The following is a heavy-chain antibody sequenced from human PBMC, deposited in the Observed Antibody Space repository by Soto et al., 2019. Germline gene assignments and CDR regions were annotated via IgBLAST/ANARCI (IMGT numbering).Heavy chain of an antibody. CDR2: IDWDDDK. J-gene: IGHJ6*02. D-gene: IGHD6-19*01. CDR3: ARTPAVAGTYYYYHHGMDV. CDR1: GFSLSTSGMC. Sequence: SGPTLVNPTQTLTLTCTFSGFSLSTSGMCVSWIRQPPGKALEWLARIDWDDDKYYSTSLKTRLTISKDTSKNQVVLTMTNMDPVDTATYYCARTPAVAGTYYYYHHGMDVCGQGTTVTVSS. V-gene: IGHV2-70*11.